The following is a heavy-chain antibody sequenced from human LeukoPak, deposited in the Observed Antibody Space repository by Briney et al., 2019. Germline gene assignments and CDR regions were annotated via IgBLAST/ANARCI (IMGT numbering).Heavy chain of an antibody. D-gene: IGHD6-6*01. CDR1: GGSISSSSYY. J-gene: IGHJ4*02. CDR3: ARRRQLAIDY. Sequence: KPSQTLSLTCTVSGGSISSSSYYWGWIRQPAGKGLEWIGSISHSGSTYCNPSLKSRVTISRDTSKNQFSLKLSSVTAADTAVYFCARRRQLAIDYWGQGTLVTVSS. V-gene: IGHV4-39*01. CDR2: ISHSGST.